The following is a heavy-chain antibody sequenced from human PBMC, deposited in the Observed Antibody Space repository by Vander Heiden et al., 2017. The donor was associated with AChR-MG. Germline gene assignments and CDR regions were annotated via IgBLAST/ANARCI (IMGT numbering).Heavy chain of an antibody. CDR3: AKDKKSGSYYEGYFDY. CDR1: GFPFRSEG. Sequence: QVQLVESGGGVVQPGRSLRLSCAHSGFPFRSEGMHWVRQAPGKGLEWVAVISDDGSNKYYADSGKGRFTISRDKSKNTLYLQMNSLRAEDTAVYYCAKDKKSGSYYEGYFDYWGQGTLVTVSS. CDR2: ISDDGSNK. D-gene: IGHD1-26*01. J-gene: IGHJ4*02. V-gene: IGHV3-30*18.